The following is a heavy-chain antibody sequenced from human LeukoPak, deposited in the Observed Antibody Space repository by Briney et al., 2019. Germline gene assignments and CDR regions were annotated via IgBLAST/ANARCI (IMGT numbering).Heavy chain of an antibody. D-gene: IGHD3-10*01. CDR1: GGSISSRSYY. V-gene: IGHV4-39*01. CDR2: VYYKGNT. CDR3: ARLQSPRRSMVRGAISH. Sequence: SETLSLTCIVSGGSISSRSYYWGWIRQPPGKGLEWIGSVYYKGNTYYMPSLQSRVTVSLDTSKNQFSLKLSSVTAADTAVYYCARLQSPRRSMVRGAISHWGQGTLVTVSS. J-gene: IGHJ4*02.